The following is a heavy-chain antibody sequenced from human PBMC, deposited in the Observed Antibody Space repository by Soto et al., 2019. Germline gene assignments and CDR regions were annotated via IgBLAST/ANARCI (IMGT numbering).Heavy chain of an antibody. D-gene: IGHD2-8*01. J-gene: IGHJ4*02. CDR1: GYTFTSYL. V-gene: IGHV1-46*01. CDR3: ARDFRYCTKGLCYARDPFDY. CDR2: INPGGGST. Sequence: ASVKVSCKASGYTFTSYLVQWVRQAPGQGLEWLGMINPGGGSTGYAQRFKGRITMTGDTSTSTVYMELSSLTSEDTAVYYCARDFRYCTKGLCYARDPFDYWGQGTLVTVSS.